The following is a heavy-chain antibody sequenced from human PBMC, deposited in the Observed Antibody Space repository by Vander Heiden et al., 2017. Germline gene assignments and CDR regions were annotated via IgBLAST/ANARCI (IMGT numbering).Heavy chain of an antibody. Sequence: EVQLVESGGGLVTPGGSLRLSCAASGSTFSSCSMNWVRQAPGKGLEWVSSISSSSSYIVYADSVKGRFTISRDNAKNSLYLQMNSLRAEDTAVYYCARDNYDSSGAFDYWGQGTLVTASS. CDR3: ARDNYDSSGAFDY. CDR2: ISSSSSYI. CDR1: GSTFSSCS. V-gene: IGHV3-21*01. D-gene: IGHD3-22*01. J-gene: IGHJ4*02.